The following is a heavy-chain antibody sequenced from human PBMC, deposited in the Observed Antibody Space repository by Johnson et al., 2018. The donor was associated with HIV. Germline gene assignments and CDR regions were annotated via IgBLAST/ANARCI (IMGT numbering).Heavy chain of an antibody. CDR2: IYSGDST. D-gene: IGHD3-3*01. CDR3: ARGGSRTTIFGVDINLGGFDI. Sequence: EMQLVESGGGLVQPGGSLRLSCAASAVSGFSVSSNYMSWVRQAPGKGLEWVSVIYSGDSTYYADSLEGRFTISRDKSKNTVYLQMNSLRVGDTAVYYCARGGSRTTIFGVDINLGGFDIWGQGTRVTVSS. V-gene: IGHV3-66*01. CDR1: AVSGFSVSSNY. J-gene: IGHJ3*02.